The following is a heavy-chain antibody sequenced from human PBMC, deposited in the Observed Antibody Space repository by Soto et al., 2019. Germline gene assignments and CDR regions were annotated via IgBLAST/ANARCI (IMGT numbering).Heavy chain of an antibody. V-gene: IGHV4-34*01. CDR3: ARGREGYCSGGSCYSKAFDI. Sequence: PSETLSLTCAVYGGSFSGYYWSWIRQPPGKGLEWIGEINHSGSTNYNPSLKSRVTISVDTSKNQFSLKLSSVTAADTAVYYCARGREGYCSGGSCYSKAFDIWGQGTMVTVSS. D-gene: IGHD2-15*01. CDR1: GGSFSGYY. CDR2: INHSGST. J-gene: IGHJ3*02.